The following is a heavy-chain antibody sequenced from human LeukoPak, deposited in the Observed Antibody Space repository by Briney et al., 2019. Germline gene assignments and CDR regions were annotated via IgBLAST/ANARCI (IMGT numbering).Heavy chain of an antibody. V-gene: IGHV1-69*13. CDR1: GGTFSSYA. CDR2: VIPIFGTA. CDR3: ARGRRYCSSTSCYIADY. D-gene: IGHD2-2*02. Sequence: SVKVSCKASGGTFSSYAISWVRQAPGQGLEWMGGVIPIFGTANYAQKFQGRVTITADESTSTAYMELSSLRSEDTAVYYCARGRRYCSSTSCYIADYWGQGTLVTVSS. J-gene: IGHJ4*02.